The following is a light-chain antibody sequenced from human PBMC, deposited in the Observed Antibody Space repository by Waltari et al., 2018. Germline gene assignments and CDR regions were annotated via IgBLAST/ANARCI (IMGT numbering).Light chain of an antibody. CDR3: QSADSSGTYVV. Sequence: SYELTQPPSVSVSPGQTARITCSGDALQTQYDYGYQQKPGQAPVLVIYKDSERPSGIPERFSGSSSGTTVTLTISGVQAEDEADYYCQSADSSGTYVVFGGGTKLTVL. CDR1: ALQTQY. CDR2: KDS. J-gene: IGLJ2*01. V-gene: IGLV3-25*03.